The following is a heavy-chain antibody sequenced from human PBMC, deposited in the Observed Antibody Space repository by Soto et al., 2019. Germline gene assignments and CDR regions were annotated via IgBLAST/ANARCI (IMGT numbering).Heavy chain of an antibody. V-gene: IGHV3-23*01. CDR1: GFTFGTYA. CDR2: ISGSGRTT. D-gene: IGHD3-16*01. Sequence: EVQLLESGGGLVQPGGSLRLSCAASGFTFGTYAMKWLRQAPGRGLECVSFISGSGRTTYYADSVKGRFTVSRYNSKNTMYLQMNSLRAEDTALYYCAKFRGPSYSFYYMDVCGKGTTVTVSS. J-gene: IGHJ6*03. CDR3: AKFRGPSYSFYYMDV.